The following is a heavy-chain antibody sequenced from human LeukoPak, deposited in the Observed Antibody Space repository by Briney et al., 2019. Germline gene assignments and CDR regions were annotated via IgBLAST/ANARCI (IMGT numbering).Heavy chain of an antibody. CDR2: ISSSGSTI. V-gene: IGHV3-48*03. CDR3: ARGGYYYDSSGYLN. D-gene: IGHD3-22*01. Sequence: GGSLRLSCAASGFTFSSYGMNWVRQAPGKGLEWVSYISSSGSTIYYADSVKGRFTISRDNAKNSLYLQMNSLRAEDTAVYYCARGGYYYDSSGYLNWGQGTLVTVSS. CDR1: GFTFSSYG. J-gene: IGHJ4*02.